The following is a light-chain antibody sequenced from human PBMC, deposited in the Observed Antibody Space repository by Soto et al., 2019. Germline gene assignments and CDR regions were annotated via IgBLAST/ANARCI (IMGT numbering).Light chain of an antibody. V-gene: IGLV2-14*03. Sequence: QSVLTQPASVSGSPGQSITISCTGTSSDVGNYDYVSWYQQYPGQAPRLMISAVSRRPSGVSHRFSGSTSGNTASLNISGLQAEDEADYYCTSYSPRRTYVVGTGTKLTV. CDR3: TSYSPRRTYV. J-gene: IGLJ1*01. CDR2: AVS. CDR1: SSDVGNYDY.